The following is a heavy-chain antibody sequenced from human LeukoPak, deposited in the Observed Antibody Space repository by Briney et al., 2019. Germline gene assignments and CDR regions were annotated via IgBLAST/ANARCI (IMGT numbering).Heavy chain of an antibody. CDR2: IYPGDSDT. V-gene: IGHV5-51*01. Sequence: GESLKISCEVSGYSFPNYWIAWVRQVPGKGLEWMAIIYPGDSDTRYHPSFQGQVTISADKSINTAYLQWSSLKPSDTATYYCARGGIIVGNTSHFDCWGRGAQVTVSS. D-gene: IGHD3-22*01. CDR1: GYSFPNYW. CDR3: ARGGIIVGNTSHFDC. J-gene: IGHJ4*02.